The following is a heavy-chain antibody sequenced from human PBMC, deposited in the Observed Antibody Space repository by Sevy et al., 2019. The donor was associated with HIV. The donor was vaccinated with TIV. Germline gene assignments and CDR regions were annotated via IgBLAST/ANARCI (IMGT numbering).Heavy chain of an antibody. CDR3: ARDWGIAAAGFDP. V-gene: IGHV4-59*01. CDR2: IYYSGST. CDR1: GGSISSYY. Sequence: SETLSLTCTVSGGSISSYYWSWIRQPPGKGLEWIGYIYYSGSTNYNPSLKSRVTISVDTSKNQFSLKLSSVTAADKAVYYCARDWGIAAAGFDPWGQGTLVTVSS. J-gene: IGHJ5*02. D-gene: IGHD6-13*01.